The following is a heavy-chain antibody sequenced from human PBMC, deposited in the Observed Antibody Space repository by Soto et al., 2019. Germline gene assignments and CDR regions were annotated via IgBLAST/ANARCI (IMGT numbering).Heavy chain of an antibody. V-gene: IGHV3-23*01. Sequence: GGSLRLSCAASGFTFSSYAMSWVRQAPGKGLEWVSAISGSGGSTYYADSVKGRFTISRDNSKNTLYPQMNSLRAEDTAVYYCAKDTSRWLQYPSFDYWGQGTLVTVSS. CDR1: GFTFSSYA. CDR2: ISGSGGST. D-gene: IGHD5-12*01. J-gene: IGHJ4*02. CDR3: AKDTSRWLQYPSFDY.